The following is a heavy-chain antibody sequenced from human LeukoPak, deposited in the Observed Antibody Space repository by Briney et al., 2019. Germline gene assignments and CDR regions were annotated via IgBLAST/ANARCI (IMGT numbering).Heavy chain of an antibody. CDR3: ARGPDFYDSSGYYPI. CDR2: INHSGST. CDR1: GGSFRNHY. Sequence: SETLSLTCAVYGGSFRNHYWSWIRQPPGKGLEWIGEINHSGSTKYNPSLKSRVTISVDRSKNQFSLKLRSVTAADTAVYYCARGPDFYDSSGYYPIWGQGTLVTVSS. D-gene: IGHD3-22*01. V-gene: IGHV4-34*01. J-gene: IGHJ4*02.